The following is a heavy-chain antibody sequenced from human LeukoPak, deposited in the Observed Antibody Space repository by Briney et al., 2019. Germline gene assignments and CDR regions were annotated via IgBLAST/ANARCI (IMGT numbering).Heavy chain of an antibody. CDR3: ARDPPSFQY. V-gene: IGHV3-30*04. CDR1: GFTFSSYA. J-gene: IGHJ1*01. CDR2: ISYDGSNK. Sequence: GGSLRLSCAASGFTFSSYAMHWVRQAPGKGLEWVAVISYDGSNKYYADSVKGRFTISRDNAKNSLYLQMNSLRAEDTAVYYCARDPPSFQYWGQGTLVTVSA.